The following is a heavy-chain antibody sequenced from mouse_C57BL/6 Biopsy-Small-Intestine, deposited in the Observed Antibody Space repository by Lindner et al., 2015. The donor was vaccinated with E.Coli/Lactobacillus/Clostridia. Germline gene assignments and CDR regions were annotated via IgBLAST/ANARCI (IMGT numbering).Heavy chain of an antibody. D-gene: IGHD1-1*01. CDR3: ARDYYGSRVDY. Sequence: VQLQESGPELVKPGASVKMSCKASGYTFTDYNMHWVKQSHGKSLEWIGYINPNNGGTSYNQKFKGKATLTVNKSSSTAYMELRSLTSEDSAVYYCARDYYGSRVDYWGQGTTLTVSS. V-gene: IGHV1-22*01. CDR1: GYTFTDYN. CDR2: INPNNGGT. J-gene: IGHJ2*01.